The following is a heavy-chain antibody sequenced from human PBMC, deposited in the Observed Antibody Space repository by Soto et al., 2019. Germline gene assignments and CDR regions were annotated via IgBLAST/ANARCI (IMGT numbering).Heavy chain of an antibody. CDR3: ARGKGYCTNGVCYNGRNWFDP. CDR1: GGSISSYY. Sequence: SETLSLTCTVSGGSISSYYWSWIRQPPGKGLEWIGYIYYSGSTNYNPSLKSRVTISVDTSKNQFSLKLSSVTAADTAVYYCARGKGYCTNGVCYNGRNWFDPWGQGTLVPVSS. CDR2: IYYSGST. V-gene: IGHV4-59*01. D-gene: IGHD2-8*01. J-gene: IGHJ5*02.